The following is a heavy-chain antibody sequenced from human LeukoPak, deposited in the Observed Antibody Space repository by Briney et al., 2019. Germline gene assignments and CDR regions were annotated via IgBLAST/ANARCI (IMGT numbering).Heavy chain of an antibody. CDR1: GGSISSSSYF. CDR2: IYYSGTT. D-gene: IGHD6-13*01. CDR3: ARSRFSSGWFFDY. V-gene: IGHV4-39*01. J-gene: IGHJ4*02. Sequence: SGTLSLTCTVSGGSISSSSYFWGWIRQPPGKGLEWIGSIYYSGTTYYDPSLKSRVTISVDTSKSQFSLKLNSVTAADTAVYYCARSRFSSGWFFDYWGQGSLVTVSS.